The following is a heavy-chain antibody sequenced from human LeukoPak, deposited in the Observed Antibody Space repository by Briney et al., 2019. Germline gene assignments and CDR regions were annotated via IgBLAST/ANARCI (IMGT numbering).Heavy chain of an antibody. CDR3: ARPIAGSSVWRSFDY. CDR2: IYHSGST. Sequence: SETLSLTCGVSGGSISNTNWWSWVRQPPGKGLEWVGEIYHSGSTNYNPSLKSRVTISGDNSKNQFSLQLSSVTAADTAVYYCARPIAGSSVWRSFDYWGQGTLVTVSS. V-gene: IGHV4-4*02. D-gene: IGHD6-19*01. J-gene: IGHJ4*02. CDR1: GGSISNTNW.